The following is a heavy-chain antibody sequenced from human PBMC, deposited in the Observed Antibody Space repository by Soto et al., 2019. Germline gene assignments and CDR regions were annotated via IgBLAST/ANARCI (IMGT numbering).Heavy chain of an antibody. Sequence: ASVKVSCKASGYTFTSYGISWVRQAPGQGLEWMGWISAYNGNTNYAQKLQGRVTMTTDTSTSTAYMELRSLRSDDTAVYYCARMVAATPLPPYYDSSCYYLYYFDYWGQGTLVTVSS. CDR1: GYTFTSYG. D-gene: IGHD3-22*01. CDR3: ARMVAATPLPPYYDSSCYYLYYFDY. V-gene: IGHV1-18*01. J-gene: IGHJ4*02. CDR2: ISAYNGNT.